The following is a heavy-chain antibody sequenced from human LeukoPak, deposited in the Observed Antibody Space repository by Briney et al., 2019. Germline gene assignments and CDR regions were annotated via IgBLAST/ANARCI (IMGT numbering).Heavy chain of an antibody. D-gene: IGHD6-19*01. Sequence: ASVKVSCKASGYTFTSYGISWVRQAPGQGLEWMGWISAYNGNTNYAQKLQGRVTMTTDTSTSTAYMELRSLRSDDTAVYYCARDRAVAGTTYYYMDVWGKGTTVTVSS. CDR3: ARDRAVAGTTYYYMDV. J-gene: IGHJ6*03. CDR1: GYTFTSYG. V-gene: IGHV1-18*01. CDR2: ISAYNGNT.